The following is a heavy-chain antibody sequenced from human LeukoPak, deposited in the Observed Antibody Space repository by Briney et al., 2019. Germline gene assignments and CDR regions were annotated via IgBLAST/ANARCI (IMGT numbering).Heavy chain of an antibody. V-gene: IGHV1-46*01. CDR3: ARGDYYDSSGYSHTDY. J-gene: IGHJ4*02. CDR2: INPSAGST. D-gene: IGHD3-22*01. CDR1: GYTFTSYY. Sequence: ASVKVSCKASGYTFTSYYIHWVRQAPGQGLEWMGIINPSAGSTSYAQKFQGRVTMTRDTSTNTVYMELSSLRSEDTAVYYCARGDYYDSSGYSHTDYWGQGTLVTVPS.